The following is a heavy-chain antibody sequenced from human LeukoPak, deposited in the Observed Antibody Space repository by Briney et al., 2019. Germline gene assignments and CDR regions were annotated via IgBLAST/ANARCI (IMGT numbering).Heavy chain of an antibody. CDR2: ISAYNGNT. CDR1: GYTFTSYG. V-gene: IGHV1-18*01. CDR3: ARVAAVAGPTENIDY. Sequence: GASVKVSCKASGYTFTSYGISWVRQAPGQGLEWMGWISAYNGNTNYAQKLQGRVTMTTDTSTSTAYMELGSLRSDDTAVYYCARVAAVAGPTENIDYWGQGTLVTVSS. J-gene: IGHJ4*02. D-gene: IGHD6-19*01.